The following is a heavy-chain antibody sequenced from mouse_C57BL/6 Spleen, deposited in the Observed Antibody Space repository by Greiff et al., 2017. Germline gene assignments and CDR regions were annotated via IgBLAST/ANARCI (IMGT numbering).Heavy chain of an antibody. V-gene: IGHV1-55*01. J-gene: IGHJ1*03. CDR2: IYPGSGST. CDR1: GYTFTSYW. D-gene: IGHD2-10*02. CDR3: ARQTTSNYWYFDV. Sequence: VQLQQPGAELVKPGASVKMSCKASGYTFTSYWITWVKQRPGQGLEWIGDIYPGSGSTNYNEKFKSKATRTVDTSSSTAYMQLSSLTSEYSAVYYCARQTTSNYWYFDVWGTGTTVTVSS.